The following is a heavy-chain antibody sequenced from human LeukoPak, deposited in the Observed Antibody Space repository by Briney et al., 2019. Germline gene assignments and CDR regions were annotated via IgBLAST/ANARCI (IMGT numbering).Heavy chain of an antibody. D-gene: IGHD3-10*01. Sequence: PSETLSLTCTVSGGSISSSSYYWGWIRQSPGKGLEWIGSIYYSGITYYNPSLQSRVTISIDTSKNQFSLKLSSVTAADTAVYYCARHSGRWDGSGSYRPSNYFDYWGQGTLVTVSS. CDR3: ARHSGRWDGSGSYRPSNYFDY. CDR2: IYYSGIT. CDR1: GGSISSSSYY. V-gene: IGHV4-39*01. J-gene: IGHJ4*02.